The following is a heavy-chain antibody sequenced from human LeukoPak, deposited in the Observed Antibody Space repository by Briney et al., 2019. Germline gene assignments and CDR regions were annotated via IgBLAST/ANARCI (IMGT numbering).Heavy chain of an antibody. D-gene: IGHD3-22*01. Sequence: SETLSLTCTVSGGSISSYYWSWIRQPPGKGLEWIGYIYYSGSTNYNPSLKSRVTISVDTSKNQFSLKLSSVTAADTAVYYCARGSEPRYYYDSSGYYLVYWGQGTLVTVSS. CDR2: IYYSGST. CDR1: GGSISSYY. CDR3: ARGSEPRYYYDSSGYYLVY. J-gene: IGHJ4*02. V-gene: IGHV4-59*01.